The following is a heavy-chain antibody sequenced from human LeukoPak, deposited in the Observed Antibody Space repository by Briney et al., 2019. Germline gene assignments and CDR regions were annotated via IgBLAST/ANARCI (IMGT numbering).Heavy chain of an antibody. J-gene: IGHJ3*02. CDR2: IYYSGST. CDR3: ARQRGVGLPISSSDI. V-gene: IGHV4-59*08. D-gene: IGHD3-3*02. CDR1: GGSISSYY. Sequence: SETLSLTCTVSGGSISSYYWSWIRQPPGKGLEWIGYIYYSGSTNYNPSLKSRVAISVDTSKNQFSLKLSSVTAADTAVYYCARQRGVGLPISSSDIWGQGTMVTVSS.